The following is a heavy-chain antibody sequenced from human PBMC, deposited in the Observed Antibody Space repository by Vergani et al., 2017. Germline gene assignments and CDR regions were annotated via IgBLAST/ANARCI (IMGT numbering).Heavy chain of an antibody. CDR2: INHSGST. D-gene: IGHD4-17*01. CDR3: AKSGYGKDHRRYYYYYYMDV. V-gene: IGHV4-34*01. Sequence: QVQLQQWGAGLLKPSETLSLTCAVYGGSFSGYYWSWIRQPPGKGLEWIGEINHSGSTNYNPSLKSRVTISVDTSKNQFSLKLSSVTAADTAVYYCAKSGYGKDHRRYYYYYYMDVWGKGTTVTVSS. CDR1: GGSFSGYY. J-gene: IGHJ6*03.